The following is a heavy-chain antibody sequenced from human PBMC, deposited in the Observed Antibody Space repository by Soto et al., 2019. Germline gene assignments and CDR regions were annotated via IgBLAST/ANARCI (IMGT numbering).Heavy chain of an antibody. CDR1: GGSISSYY. D-gene: IGHD2-21*02. J-gene: IGHJ4*02. CDR3: ARVAYCGGDCYLYFNY. Sequence: SETLSLTCTVSGGSISSYYWSWIRQPPGKGLEWIGYIYYSGSTNYNPSLKSRVTISVDTSKNQFSLKLSSVTAADTAVYYCARVAYCGGDCYLYFNYWGQGTLVTVSS. V-gene: IGHV4-59*01. CDR2: IYYSGST.